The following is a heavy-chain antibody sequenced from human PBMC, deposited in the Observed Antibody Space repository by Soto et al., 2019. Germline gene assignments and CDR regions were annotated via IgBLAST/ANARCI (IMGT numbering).Heavy chain of an antibody. CDR3: ASTIAAATDVRNWLDR. V-gene: IGHV4-34*01. Sequence: SETLSLTCAVYGGCFSGDYWIWIRQHPGKGLEWIGQLNHSASTNYTPSLKSRVTISVDTSKNEFSLKLSSVTAADTAVYYCASTIAAATDVRNWLDRWGQGSLVTVSS. D-gene: IGHD6-13*01. CDR1: GGCFSGDY. CDR2: LNHSAST. J-gene: IGHJ5*02.